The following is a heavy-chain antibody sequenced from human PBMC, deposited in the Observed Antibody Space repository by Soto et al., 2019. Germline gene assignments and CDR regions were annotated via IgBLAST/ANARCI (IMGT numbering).Heavy chain of an antibody. CDR2: ISGSGGST. CDR1: GFTFSSYA. Sequence: GGSLRLSCAASGFTFSSYAMSWVRQAPGKGLEWVSAISGSGGSTYYTDSVKGRFTSSRDNSKNTLYLQMNSLRAEDTAVYYWSKVSVGATAFPLDYWGQGTLVTVSS. D-gene: IGHD1-26*01. V-gene: IGHV3-23*01. CDR3: SKVSVGATAFPLDY. J-gene: IGHJ4*02.